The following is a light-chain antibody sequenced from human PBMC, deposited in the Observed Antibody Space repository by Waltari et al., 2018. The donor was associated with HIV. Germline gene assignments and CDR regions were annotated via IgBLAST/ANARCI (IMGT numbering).Light chain of an antibody. CDR3: QQRGTWPPVT. V-gene: IGKV3-11*01. Sequence: ELVLTQSPATLSVSPGERAILSCRASQSVSRHLAWYQQKSGQAPRLLIYETSTQAAGTPGRFTGSGSGTDFALTITGVEPADVAVYYCQQRGTWPPVTFGGGTKVEI. CDR1: QSVSRH. CDR2: ETS. J-gene: IGKJ4*01.